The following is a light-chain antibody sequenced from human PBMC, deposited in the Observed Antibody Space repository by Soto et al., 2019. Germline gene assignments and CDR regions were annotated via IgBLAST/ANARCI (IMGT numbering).Light chain of an antibody. V-gene: IGKV3-20*01. J-gene: IGKJ4*01. CDR1: QSVTSYY. CDR3: HKYATTEIT. CDR2: GAS. Sequence: EIVLTQSPGTLSLSPGERATLSCRASQSVTSYYLAWYQQKPGQAPRLLIYGASSRAIGIPDRFGGSGSGTDFTLTISRLEPADFAVYYCHKYATTEITFGGGTRVEIK.